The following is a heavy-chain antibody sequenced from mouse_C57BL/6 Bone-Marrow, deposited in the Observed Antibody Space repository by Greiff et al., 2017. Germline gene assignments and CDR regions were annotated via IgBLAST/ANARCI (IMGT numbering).Heavy chain of an antibody. CDR1: GFSLTSYA. V-gene: IGHV2-9-1*01. D-gene: IGHD1-1*01. CDR3: AGGSSYWYFDV. CDR2: IWTGGDT. J-gene: IGHJ1*03. Sequence: VKLMESGPGLVAPSQSLSITCTVSGFSLTSYAISWVRQPPGKGLEWLGVIWTGGDTNHNSALKSRLSISKDNSKSQVFLKMNSLQTDDTARYYCAGGSSYWYFDVWGTGTTVTVSS.